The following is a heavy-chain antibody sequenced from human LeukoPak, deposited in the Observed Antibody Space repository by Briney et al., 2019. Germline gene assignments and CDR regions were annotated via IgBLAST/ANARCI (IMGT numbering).Heavy chain of an antibody. V-gene: IGHV3-30-3*01. Sequence: GGSLRLSGAASGFTFSSYGMHWVRQAPGKGLEWVADISYDGSNKYYADSVKGRLTISRDNSKSTLYLQMNSLRAEDTATYYCARSPYYDILAGFHYYFDYWGQGTLVTVSS. J-gene: IGHJ4*02. CDR3: ARSPYYDILAGFHYYFDY. CDR1: GFTFSSYG. CDR2: ISYDGSNK. D-gene: IGHD3-9*01.